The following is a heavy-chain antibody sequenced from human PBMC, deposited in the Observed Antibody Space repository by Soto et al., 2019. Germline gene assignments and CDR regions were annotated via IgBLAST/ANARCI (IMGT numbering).Heavy chain of an antibody. J-gene: IGHJ6*02. Sequence: EASVKVSCKASGYTFTSYDINWVRQATGKGLEWMGWVNPNSGNTGYAQKFQGRVPMTRNTSISTAYMELSSLRSEDTAVYYCARGCRIAARRVYYYGMDVWGQGTTVTVSS. CDR2: VNPNSGNT. D-gene: IGHD6-6*01. CDR1: GYTFTSYD. CDR3: ARGCRIAARRVYYYGMDV. V-gene: IGHV1-8*01.